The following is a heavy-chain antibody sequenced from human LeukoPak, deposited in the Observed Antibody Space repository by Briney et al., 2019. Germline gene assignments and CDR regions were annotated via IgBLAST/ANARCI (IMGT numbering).Heavy chain of an antibody. D-gene: IGHD6-19*01. V-gene: IGHV4-39*01. Sequence: TSETLSLTCTVSGGSISSSSYYWGWIRQPPGKGLEWIGSIYYSGSTNYNPSLKSRVTISVDTSKNQFSLKLSSVTAADTAVYYCARREQWLAFDYWGQGTLVTVSS. CDR1: GGSISSSSYY. CDR2: IYYSGST. CDR3: ARREQWLAFDY. J-gene: IGHJ4*02.